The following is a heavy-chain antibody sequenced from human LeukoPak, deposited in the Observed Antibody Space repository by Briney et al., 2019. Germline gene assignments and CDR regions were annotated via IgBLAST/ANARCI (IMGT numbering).Heavy chain of an antibody. J-gene: IGHJ5*02. D-gene: IGHD2-2*01. CDR1: GYSISSGDYY. CDR2: VDLGGRP. V-gene: IGHV4-61*02. Sequence: SQTLSLTCNVSGYSISSGDYYWTWIRQPAGKGLEWIGRVDLGGRPIIKKKIIIRVTVSVDSSKNQFSLSLTSVTAADTATYYCAREGAYCSGTDCFATTVDAWGPGALVTVSS. CDR3: AREGAYCSGTDCFATTVDA.